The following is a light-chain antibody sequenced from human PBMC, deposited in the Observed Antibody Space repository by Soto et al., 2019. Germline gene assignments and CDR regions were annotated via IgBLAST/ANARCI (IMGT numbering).Light chain of an antibody. CDR1: QDLGNL. CDR3: QKCKVAPFT. V-gene: IGKV1-27*01. J-gene: IGKJ4*01. Sequence: EIRMTQSASYLCAFVGDGVSMXCRASQDLGNLFGWSQQKPGKVPKPLIYSASTLQSVVPSRFSGSGSATDFTRTISSLQPEDVATYYGQKCKVAPFTFGGGTKVDIK. CDR2: SAS.